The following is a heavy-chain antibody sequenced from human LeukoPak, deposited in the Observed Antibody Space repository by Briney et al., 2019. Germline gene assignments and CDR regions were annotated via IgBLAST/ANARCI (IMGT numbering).Heavy chain of an antibody. CDR2: IKQDGSEK. Sequence: GSLRLSCAASGFTFSSFWMTWVRQAPGEGLEWVANIKQDGSEKYYVDSVRGRFNITRDNATNSLYLQMNSLRAEDTAVYYCARDLNYFDYWGQGTLVTVSS. CDR1: GFTFSSFW. V-gene: IGHV3-7*01. J-gene: IGHJ4*02. CDR3: ARDLNYFDY.